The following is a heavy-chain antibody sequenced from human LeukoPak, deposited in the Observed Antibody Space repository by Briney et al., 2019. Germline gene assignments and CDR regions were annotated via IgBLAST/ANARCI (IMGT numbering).Heavy chain of an antibody. CDR2: IYYSGST. CDR1: GGSISSSSYY. D-gene: IGHD6-19*01. J-gene: IGHJ4*02. CDR3: ARGTPSVAGIPGLVFDY. Sequence: SETLSLTCTVSGGSISSSSYYWGWLRHPPGKGLEWIGSIYYSGSTYYNPSLKSRVTISVDTSKNQFSLKLSSVTAAHTAVYYCARGTPSVAGIPGLVFDYWGQGTLVTVSS. V-gene: IGHV4-39*07.